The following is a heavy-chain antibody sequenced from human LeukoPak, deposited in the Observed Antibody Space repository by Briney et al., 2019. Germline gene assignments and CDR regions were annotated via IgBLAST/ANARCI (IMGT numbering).Heavy chain of an antibody. CDR1: GYTFTSYY. CDR2: IIPIFGTA. V-gene: IGHV1-69*05. D-gene: IGHD1-26*01. CDR3: ARAHLATEGYYYYMDV. Sequence: SVKVSCKASGYTFTSYYMHWVRQAPGQGLKWLGGIIPIFGTANYAQKFQGRVTITTDESTSTAYMELSSLRSEDTAVYYCARAHLATEGYYYYMDVWGKGTTVTVSS. J-gene: IGHJ6*03.